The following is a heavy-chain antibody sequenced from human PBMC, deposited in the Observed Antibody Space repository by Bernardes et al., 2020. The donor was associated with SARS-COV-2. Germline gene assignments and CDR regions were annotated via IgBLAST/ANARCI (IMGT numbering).Heavy chain of an antibody. CDR1: GFTFSGYS. D-gene: IGHD1-26*01. J-gene: IGHJ4*02. CDR3: ARSLLLGIVGAPYYFHY. V-gene: IGHV3-21*01. CDR2: ISSSSRYI. Sequence: GGSLRLSCAASGFTFSGYSMNWVRQAPGKGLEWVSSISSSSRYIYYADSVKGRFTISRDNAKNSLYLQMNSLRAEDTAVYYCARSLLLGIVGAPYYFHYWGQGTLVTVSS.